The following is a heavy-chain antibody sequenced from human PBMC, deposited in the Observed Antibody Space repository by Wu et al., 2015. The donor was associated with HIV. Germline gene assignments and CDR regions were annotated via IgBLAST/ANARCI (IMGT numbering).Heavy chain of an antibody. J-gene: IGHJ3*02. Sequence: QVQLVQSGAEVKKPGSSVKVSCKSSGDTFNSYTYNWVRQVPGQGLEWMGGILPLFGSADYAQKFQGRVTFTADESTSTAYLELNSLRSDDTAVYYCASPLPPYCRGYNCLDAFDIWGQGTMVTVSS. D-gene: IGHD2-15*01. CDR1: GDTFNSYT. V-gene: IGHV1-69*12. CDR2: ILPLFGSA. CDR3: ASPLPPYCRGYNCLDAFDI.